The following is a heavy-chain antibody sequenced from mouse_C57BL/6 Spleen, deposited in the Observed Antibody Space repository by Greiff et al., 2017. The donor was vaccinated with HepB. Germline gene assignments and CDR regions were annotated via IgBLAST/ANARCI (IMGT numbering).Heavy chain of an antibody. J-gene: IGHJ4*01. Sequence: QVQLKESGAELARPGASVKLSCKASGYTFTSYGISWVKQRTGQGLEWIGEIYPRSGNTYYNEKFKGKATLTADKSSSTAYMELRSLTSEDSAVYFCARSSEEDAMDYWGQGTSVTVSS. CDR3: ARSSEEDAMDY. CDR2: IYPRSGNT. V-gene: IGHV1-81*01. CDR1: GYTFTSYG.